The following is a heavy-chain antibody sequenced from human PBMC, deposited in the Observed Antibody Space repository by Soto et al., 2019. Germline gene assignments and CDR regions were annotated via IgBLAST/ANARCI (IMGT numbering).Heavy chain of an antibody. CDR3: ARESSNIYDRHFRLDP. CDR2: ISHTGQT. J-gene: IGHJ5*02. CDR1: GGSIFNYF. Sequence: SETLSLTCRISGGSIFNYFWTWIRQSPGNRLEWIGDISHTGQTNYNPSLKSRVTLSADISENEFSLRLASVTPADSALYFCARESSNIYDRHFRLDPWGQGTLVTVSS. V-gene: IGHV4-59*01. D-gene: IGHD3-16*01.